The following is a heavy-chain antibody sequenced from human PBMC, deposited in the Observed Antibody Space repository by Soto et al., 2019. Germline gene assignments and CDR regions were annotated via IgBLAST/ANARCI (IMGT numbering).Heavy chain of an antibody. CDR2: IYYSGST. CDR3: ARHGGVATTTGAFDI. V-gene: IGHV4-39*01. CDR1: GGSISSSSYY. D-gene: IGHD5-12*01. J-gene: IGHJ3*02. Sequence: LSLTCTVSGGSISSSSYYWGWIRQPPGKGLEWIGSIYYSGSTYYNPSLKSRVTISVDTSKNQFSLKLSSVTAADTAVYYCARHGGVATTTGAFDIWGQGTMVTVSS.